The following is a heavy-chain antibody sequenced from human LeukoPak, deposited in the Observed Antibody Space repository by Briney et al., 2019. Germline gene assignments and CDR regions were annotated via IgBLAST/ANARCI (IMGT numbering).Heavy chain of an antibody. CDR2: IIPVFGTA. V-gene: IGHV1-69*06. D-gene: IGHD2-15*01. CDR1: GGTFSTYA. CDR3: ARESMCSGATCYSDYYYYMDV. Sequence: GASVTVSCKASGGTFSTYAISWVRQAPGQGLEWMGGIIPVFGTANYAQKFQGRVTITADKSTSTAYMELSSLRSEDTAVYFCARESMCSGATCYSDYYYYMDVWGKGTTVTVSS. J-gene: IGHJ6*03.